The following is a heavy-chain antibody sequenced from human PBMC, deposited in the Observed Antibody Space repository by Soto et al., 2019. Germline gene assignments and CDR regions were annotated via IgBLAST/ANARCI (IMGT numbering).Heavy chain of an antibody. D-gene: IGHD1-1*01. CDR2: ISGSAFTT. V-gene: IGHV3-23*01. CDR1: GFTFNNYA. Sequence: GGSLRLSCAASGFTFNNYAMTWVRQAPGKGLEWVSSISGSAFTTDYAVSVKGRFTISRDNSKNTVSLQMDSLRVEDTAVYYCAKDSKWNSLPDAMDVWGQGTTVTVSS. CDR3: AKDSKWNSLPDAMDV. J-gene: IGHJ6*02.